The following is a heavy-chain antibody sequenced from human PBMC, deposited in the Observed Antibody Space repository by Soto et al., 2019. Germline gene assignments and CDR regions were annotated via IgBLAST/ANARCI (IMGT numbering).Heavy chain of an antibody. J-gene: IGHJ6*02. V-gene: IGHV3-7*01. D-gene: IGHD3-3*01. CDR2: IKQDGSEK. CDR1: GFTFSSYW. Sequence: PGGSLRLSCTTSGFTFSSYWMSWVRQAPGKGLEWVANIKQDGSEKYYVDSVKGRFTISRDNAKNSLYLQMNSLRAEDTAVYYCARIYYDFWSGYYPNGMDVWGQGTTVTVSS. CDR3: ARIYYDFWSGYYPNGMDV.